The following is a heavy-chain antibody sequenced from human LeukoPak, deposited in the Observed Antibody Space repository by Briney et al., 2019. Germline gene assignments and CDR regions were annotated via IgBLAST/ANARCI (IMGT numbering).Heavy chain of an antibody. CDR2: ISSSSSYI. CDR1: GFTFSSYS. Sequence: PGGSLRLSCAASGFTFSSYSMNWVRQAPGKGLEWVSSISSSSSYIYYADSVKGRFTISRDNAKNSLYLQMNSLRAEDTAVYYCARDLRWELPDDYWGQGTLVTVSS. V-gene: IGHV3-21*01. CDR3: ARDLRWELPDDY. D-gene: IGHD1-26*01. J-gene: IGHJ4*02.